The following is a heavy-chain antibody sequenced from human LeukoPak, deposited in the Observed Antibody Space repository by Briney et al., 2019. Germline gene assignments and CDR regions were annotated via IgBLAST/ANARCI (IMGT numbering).Heavy chain of an antibody. D-gene: IGHD3-22*01. V-gene: IGHV1-2*06. CDR3: ARDHDSSGRTDDAFDI. CDR2: INPNSGDT. CDR1: GYTFTDYY. Sequence: ASVKVSCKASGYTFTDYYIHWVRQAPGQGLEWMGRINPNSGDTNYAQRFRGRVTMARGASISTAYMELSRLTSDDTAVYFCARDHDSSGRTDDAFDIWGQGTMVTVSS. J-gene: IGHJ3*02.